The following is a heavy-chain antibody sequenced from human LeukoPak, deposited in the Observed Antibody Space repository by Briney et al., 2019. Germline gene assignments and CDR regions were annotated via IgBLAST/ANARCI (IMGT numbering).Heavy chain of an antibody. CDR2: IYSDNT. D-gene: IGHD3-10*01. CDR3: ARHGSITMVRGKRRYYYMDV. V-gene: IGHV3-53*01. CDR1: GFTVSSNS. Sequence: GGSLRLSCTVSGFTVSSNSMSWVRQAPGKGLEWVSFIYSDNTHYSDSVKGRFTISRDNSKNTLYLQMNSLRAEDTAVYYCARHGSITMVRGKRRYYYMDVWGKGTTVTISS. J-gene: IGHJ6*03.